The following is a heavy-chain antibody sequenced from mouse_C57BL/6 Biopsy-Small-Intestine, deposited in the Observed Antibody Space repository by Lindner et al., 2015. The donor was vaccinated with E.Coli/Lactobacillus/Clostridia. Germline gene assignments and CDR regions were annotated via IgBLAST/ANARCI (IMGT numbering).Heavy chain of an antibody. J-gene: IGHJ1*03. Sequence: VQLQESGPELVKPGASMRMSCKASGYSFTGYHINWVKQSPEKSLEWIGEINPSTGGTTYNQKFKAKATLTVVKSSSTAYMQLKSLTSEDSAVYYCARGYGSPWYFDVWGTGTTVTVSS. CDR2: INPSTGGT. V-gene: IGHV1-42*01. CDR1: GYSFTGYH. D-gene: IGHD1-1*01. CDR3: ARGYGSPWYFDV.